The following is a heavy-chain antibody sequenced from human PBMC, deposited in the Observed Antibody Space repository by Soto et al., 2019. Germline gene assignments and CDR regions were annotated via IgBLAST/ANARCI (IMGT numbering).Heavy chain of an antibody. D-gene: IGHD1-26*01. Sequence: QTLSLTCALSGDSVSSNSAGWSWVRQSPSRGLEWLGRTSYRSKWYYEYAVSVRGRITINPDTSKNQYPLQLNSVTPEDTAVYFCARGEQYSGRIFDYWGQGTLVTVSS. J-gene: IGHJ4*01. CDR3: ARGEQYSGRIFDY. CDR1: GDSVSSNSAG. CDR2: TSYRSKWYY. V-gene: IGHV6-1*01.